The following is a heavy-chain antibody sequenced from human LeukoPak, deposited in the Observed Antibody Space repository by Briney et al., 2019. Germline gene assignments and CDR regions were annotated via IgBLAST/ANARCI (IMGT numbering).Heavy chain of an antibody. D-gene: IGHD6-13*01. CDR1: GFTFSSYA. CDR2: ISYDGSNK. V-gene: IGHV3-30-3*01. CDR3: ASSWGQQLVDWFDP. Sequence: GGSLRLSCAASGFTFSSYAMHWVRQAPGKGLEWVAVISYDGSNKYYADSVKGRFTISRDNSKNTLYLQMNSLRAEDAAVYYCASSWGQQLVDWFDPWGQGTLVTVSS. J-gene: IGHJ5*02.